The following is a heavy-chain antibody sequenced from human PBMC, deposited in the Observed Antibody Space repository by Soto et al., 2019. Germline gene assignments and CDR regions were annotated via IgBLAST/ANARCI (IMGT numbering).Heavy chain of an antibody. CDR1: GFTFSSYW. Sequence: EVQLVESGGGLVQPGGSLRLSCAASGFTFSSYWMSWVRQAPGKGLEWVANIKQDGSEKYYVDSVKGRFTISRDNAKNSLYLQMNSLRAEDTAVYYCAKDRYDILTGYYDYWGQGTLVTVSS. CDR2: IKQDGSEK. V-gene: IGHV3-7*03. D-gene: IGHD3-9*01. CDR3: AKDRYDILTGYYDY. J-gene: IGHJ4*02.